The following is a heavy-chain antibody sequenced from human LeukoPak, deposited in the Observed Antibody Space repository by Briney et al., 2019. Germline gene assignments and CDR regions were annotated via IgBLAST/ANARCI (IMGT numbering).Heavy chain of an antibody. V-gene: IGHV1-69*04. D-gene: IGHD2-15*01. Sequence: SVKVSCKASGGTFSSYAISWVRQAPGQGLEWMGRIIPILGIANYAQKFQGRVTITADKSTSTAYMELSSLRSEDTAVYYCATTNPLDCSGGSCYSFLDYWGQGTLVTVSS. J-gene: IGHJ4*02. CDR2: IIPILGIA. CDR3: ATTNPLDCSGGSCYSFLDY. CDR1: GGTFSSYA.